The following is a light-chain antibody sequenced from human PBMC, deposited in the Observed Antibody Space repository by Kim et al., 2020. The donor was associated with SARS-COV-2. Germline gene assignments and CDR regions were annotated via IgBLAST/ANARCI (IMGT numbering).Light chain of an antibody. Sequence: GQKATISCSGGSSYLGRQFVSWYQLHVGTAPNVVCYNDNQRPSGVPDRLSGSRSGTSASLAISGLQSEDEADYYCATWDVNLNGWVFGSGTQVT. J-gene: IGLJ6*01. CDR3: ATWDVNLNGWV. V-gene: IGLV1-44*01. CDR2: NDN. CDR1: SSYLGRQF.